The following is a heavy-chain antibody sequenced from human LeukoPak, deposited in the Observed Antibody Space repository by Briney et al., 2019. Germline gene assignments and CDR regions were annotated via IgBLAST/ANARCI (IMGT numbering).Heavy chain of an antibody. CDR2: IYYSGST. CDR3: ARDSDFWSGYYYFDY. D-gene: IGHD3-3*01. Sequence: PSETLSLTCTASGGSISRADYYWSWIRQPPGKGLEWIGYIYYSGSTYYNPSLKSRVTISVDTSNNQFSLKLSSVTAADTAVYYCARDSDFWSGYYYFDYWGQGTLVTVSS. CDR1: GGSISRADYY. V-gene: IGHV4-30-4*08. J-gene: IGHJ4*02.